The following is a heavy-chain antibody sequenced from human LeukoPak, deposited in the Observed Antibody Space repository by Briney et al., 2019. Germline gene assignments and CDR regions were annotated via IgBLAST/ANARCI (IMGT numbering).Heavy chain of an antibody. V-gene: IGHV4-59*01. J-gene: IGHJ5*02. CDR3: ARGGLDAGDYLFSWFDP. Sequence: SETLSLTCTVSGGSISSYYWSWIRQPPGKGLEWIGYIYYSGSTNYNPSLKSRVTISVDTSKNQFSLKLSSVTAADTAVYYCARGGLDAGDYLFSWFDPWGQGTLVTASS. CDR1: GGSISSYY. D-gene: IGHD4-17*01. CDR2: IYYSGST.